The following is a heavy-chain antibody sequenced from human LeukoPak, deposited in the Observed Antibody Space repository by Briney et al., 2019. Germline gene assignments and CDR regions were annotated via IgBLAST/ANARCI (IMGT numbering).Heavy chain of an antibody. J-gene: IGHJ3*02. CDR2: INPNSGGT. CDR1: GYTFTGYY. V-gene: IGHV1-2*02. CDR3: ARSCDYVWGSYRPNGAFDI. D-gene: IGHD3-16*02. Sequence: ASVKVSCKASGYTFTGYYMHWVRQAPGQGLEWMGWINPNSGGTNYAQKFQGRVTMTRDTSISTAYMELSRLRSDDTAVYYCARSCDYVWGSYRPNGAFDIWGQGTMVTVSS.